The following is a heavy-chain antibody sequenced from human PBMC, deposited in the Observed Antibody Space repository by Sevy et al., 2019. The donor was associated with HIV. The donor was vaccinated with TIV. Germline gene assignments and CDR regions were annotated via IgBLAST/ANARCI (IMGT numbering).Heavy chain of an antibody. CDR1: GASISSGVYS. D-gene: IGHD4-17*01. Sequence: SETLSLTCAVSGASISSGVYSWNWIRQPPGKGLEWIGYIYHSGNTYYNPSLKSRVTISVDRSNNQFSLKMRSVTAADTAVYYCARDGGTMTTPGCLDFWGQGIMLTVSS. V-gene: IGHV4-30-2*01. J-gene: IGHJ3*01. CDR2: IYHSGNT. CDR3: ARDGGTMTTPGCLDF.